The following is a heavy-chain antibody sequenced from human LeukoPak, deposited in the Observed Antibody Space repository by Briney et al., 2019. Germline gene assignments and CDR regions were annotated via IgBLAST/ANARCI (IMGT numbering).Heavy chain of an antibody. V-gene: IGHV3-48*03. CDR3: TTDEVVVITTHDY. D-gene: IGHD3-22*01. J-gene: IGHJ4*02. Sequence: GGSLRLSCAASGFTFSSYEMNWVRQAPGKGLEWVSYISSSGSTIYYADSVKGRFTISRDNAKNSLYLQMNSLRAEDTAVYYCTTDEVVVITTHDYWGQGTLVTVSS. CDR2: ISSSGSTI. CDR1: GFTFSSYE.